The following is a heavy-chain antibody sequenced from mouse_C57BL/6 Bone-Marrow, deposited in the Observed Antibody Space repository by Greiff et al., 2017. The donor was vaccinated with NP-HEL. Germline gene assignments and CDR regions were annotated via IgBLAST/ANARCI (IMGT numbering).Heavy chain of an antibody. V-gene: IGHV1-19*01. CDR1: GYTFTDYY. Sequence: EVQLQQSGPVLVKPGASVTMSCKASGYTFTDYYMNWVKQSHGKSLEWIGVINPYNGGTSYNQKFKGKATLTVDKCSSTAYMERNSLTSEDSAVYYCARPMVTTWRAMEDWGQGTSVTVSS. CDR2: INPYNGGT. CDR3: ARPMVTTWRAMED. J-gene: IGHJ4*01. D-gene: IGHD2-2*01.